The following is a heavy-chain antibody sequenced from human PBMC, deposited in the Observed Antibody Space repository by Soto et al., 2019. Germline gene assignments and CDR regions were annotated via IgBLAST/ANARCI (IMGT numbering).Heavy chain of an antibody. V-gene: IGHV3-30-3*01. Sequence: QVQLVESGGGVVQPGRSLRLSCAASGFSFSSDAMHWVRQTPGKGLEWVAVTSYDGSNKYYAGSVKGRFTISRDNSKNTLYLQMNSLRAEDTAVYYCARDHGGLYCISTSSYVGPMDVWGQGTTVTVSS. CDR1: GFSFSSDA. D-gene: IGHD2-2*01. CDR3: ARDHGGLYCISTSSYVGPMDV. J-gene: IGHJ6*02. CDR2: TSYDGSNK.